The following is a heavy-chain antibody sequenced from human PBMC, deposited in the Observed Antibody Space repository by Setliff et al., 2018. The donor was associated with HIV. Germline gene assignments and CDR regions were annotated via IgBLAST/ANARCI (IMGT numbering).Heavy chain of an antibody. CDR3: ASFFVTTVTNQDY. V-gene: IGHV4-34*01. J-gene: IGHJ4*02. Sequence: PSETLSLTCTVYGGSFSNYYTNWIRQPPGKGLEWIGELSPSGTTRSNPSLQSRVTISLDTSNDQFSLKLTSVTAADTAMYYCASFFVTTVTNQDYWGQGTPVTVSS. D-gene: IGHD4-17*01. CDR1: GGSFSNYY. CDR2: LSPSGTT.